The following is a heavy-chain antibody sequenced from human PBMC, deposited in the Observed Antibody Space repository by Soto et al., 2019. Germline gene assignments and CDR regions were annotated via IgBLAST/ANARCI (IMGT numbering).Heavy chain of an antibody. J-gene: IGHJ6*02. CDR1: GFTFSSYS. Sequence: EVQLVESGGGLVKPGGSLRLSCAASGFTFSSYSMNWVRQAPGKGLEWVSSISSSSSYIYYADSVKGRFTISRDNAKNSLYLQMNSLRAEDTAVYYCARGGRDSSSPYGMDVWGQGTTVTVSS. V-gene: IGHV3-21*01. CDR3: ARGGRDSSSPYGMDV. CDR2: ISSSSSYI. D-gene: IGHD6-6*01.